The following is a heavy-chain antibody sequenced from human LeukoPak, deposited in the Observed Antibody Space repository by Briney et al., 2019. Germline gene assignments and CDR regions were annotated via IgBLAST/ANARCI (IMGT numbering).Heavy chain of an antibody. J-gene: IGHJ1*01. D-gene: IGHD3-3*01. Sequence: ASVKVSCKASGYTFTGYYMHWVRQAPGQGLEWMGWINPNSGGTNYAQKFQGRVTMTRDTSISTAYMELSRLRSDDTAVYYCASGTLTYYDFWSGYRTHEYFQHWGQGTLVTVSS. CDR2: INPNSGGT. CDR3: ASGTLTYYDFWSGYRTHEYFQH. V-gene: IGHV1-2*02. CDR1: GYTFTGYY.